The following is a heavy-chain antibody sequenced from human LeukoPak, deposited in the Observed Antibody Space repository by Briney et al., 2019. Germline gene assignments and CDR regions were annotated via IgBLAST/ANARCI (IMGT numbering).Heavy chain of an antibody. CDR1: GFTVSSYG. J-gene: IGHJ5*02. D-gene: IGHD7-27*01. CDR2: IRYDGSNK. CDR3: AKVFEAGDRDWFDP. Sequence: GGSLRLSCAASGFTVSSYGMHWVRQAPGRGLEWVAFIRYDGSNKYYADSVKGRFTISRDNSKNTLYLQMNSLRAEDTAVYYCAKVFEAGDRDWFDPWGQGTLVTVSS. V-gene: IGHV3-30*02.